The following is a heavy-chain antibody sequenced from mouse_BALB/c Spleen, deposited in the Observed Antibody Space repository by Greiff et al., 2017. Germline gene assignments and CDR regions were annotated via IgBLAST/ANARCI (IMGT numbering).Heavy chain of an antibody. CDR1: GYSITSDYA. CDR2: ISYSGST. J-gene: IGHJ2*01. CDR3: ATNGLGDYFDY. Sequence: EVQLQESGPGLVKPSQSLSLTCTVTGYSITSDYAWNWIRQFPGNKLEWMGYISYSGSTSYNPSLKSRISITRDTSKNQFFLQLNSVTTEDTATYYCATNGLGDYFDYWGQGTTLTVSS. V-gene: IGHV3-2*02.